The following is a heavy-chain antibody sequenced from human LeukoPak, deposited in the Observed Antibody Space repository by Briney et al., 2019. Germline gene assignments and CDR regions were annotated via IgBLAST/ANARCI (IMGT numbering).Heavy chain of an antibody. V-gene: IGHV3-9*03. CDR3: AKARLWFGESYGMDV. J-gene: IGHJ6*02. CDR1: GFTFDDYA. Sequence: GGSLRLSCAASGFTFDDYAMHWVRQAPGKGLEWVSGIDWNSGSIDYADSVKGRFTISRDNAKNSLYLQMNSLRTEDMGLYYCAKARLWFGESYGMDVWGQGTTVTVSS. CDR2: IDWNSGSI. D-gene: IGHD3-10*01.